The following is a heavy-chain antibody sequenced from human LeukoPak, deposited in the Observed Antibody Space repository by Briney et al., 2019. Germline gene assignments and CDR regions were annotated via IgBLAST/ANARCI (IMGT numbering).Heavy chain of an antibody. CDR3: AKAPLLLLLSYYFDY. CDR2: ISSSSSTI. CDR1: GFTFSSYS. V-gene: IGHV3-48*04. D-gene: IGHD2-15*01. J-gene: IGHJ4*02. Sequence: GGSLRLSCAASGFTFSSYSMNWVRQAPGKGLEWVSYISSSSSTIYYADSVKGRFTISRDNAKNSLYLQMNSLRAEDTAVYYCAKAPLLLLLSYYFDYWGQGTLVTVSS.